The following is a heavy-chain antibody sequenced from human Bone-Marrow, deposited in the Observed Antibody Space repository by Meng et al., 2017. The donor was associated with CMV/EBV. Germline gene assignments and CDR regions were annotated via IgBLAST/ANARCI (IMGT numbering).Heavy chain of an antibody. V-gene: IGHV3-23*01. CDR2: SSGGGGHT. CDR1: GFTFSYYA. Sequence: GGSLRLSCAASGFTFSYYAMSWVRQAPGKGLEWVSGSSGGGGHTWSADSVKGRFTISRDNSKNTLYLQMDSLRVEDTAVYYCAKSPRDAGSLGAFAFWGQGTMVTVSS. CDR3: AKSPRDAGSLGAFAF. D-gene: IGHD3-16*01. J-gene: IGHJ3*01.